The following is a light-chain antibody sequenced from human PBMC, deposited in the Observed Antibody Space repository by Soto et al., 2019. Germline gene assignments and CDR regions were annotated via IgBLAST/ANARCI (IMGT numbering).Light chain of an antibody. Sequence: QSVLTQPPSASGTPGHRVTISCSGGSSNIGRGYVYWYQQVPGTAPKLLIYRNNQRPSGIPDRFSGSKSGTSASLAISGLRSEDEAEYYCVARDDLLSGYAMFGGGTQLTVL. J-gene: IGLJ7*01. CDR1: SSNIGRGY. CDR2: RNN. CDR3: VARDDLLSGYAM. V-gene: IGLV1-47*01.